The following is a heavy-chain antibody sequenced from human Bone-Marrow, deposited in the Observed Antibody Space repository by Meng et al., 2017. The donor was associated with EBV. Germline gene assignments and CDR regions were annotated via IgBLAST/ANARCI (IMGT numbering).Heavy chain of an antibody. CDR3: ARGQHDYAFDY. CDR1: GYTFTSTSFA. Sequence: QVQVGQSGGGVKKTGVSVKVSCSASGYTFTSTSFAIHWVRQAPGQRLEWMGWINAGNGNTKYSQNFQGRVTITRDTSATTVHMELRSLRSEDTAVYYCARGQHDYAFDYWGQGTLVTVSS. V-gene: IGHV1-3*01. D-gene: IGHD4-17*01. CDR2: INAGNGNT. J-gene: IGHJ4*02.